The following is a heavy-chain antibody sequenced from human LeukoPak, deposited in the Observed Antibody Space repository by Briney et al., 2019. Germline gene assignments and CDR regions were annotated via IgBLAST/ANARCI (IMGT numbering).Heavy chain of an antibody. CDR3: VRSSFAGYDY. CDR2: IKGDDSER. J-gene: IGHJ4*02. V-gene: IGHV3-7*01. CDR1: GFTFSSYA. Sequence: GGSLRLSCAASGFTFSSYAMSWVRQAPGKGLEWVANIKGDDSERTYLDSVKGRFSIFRDNAKNSLSLQMNSLRAEDTAVYYCVRSSFAGYDYWGQGALVTVSS. D-gene: IGHD3-10*01.